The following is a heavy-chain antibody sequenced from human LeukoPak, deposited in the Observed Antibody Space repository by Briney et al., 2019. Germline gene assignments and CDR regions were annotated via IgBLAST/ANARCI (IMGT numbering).Heavy chain of an antibody. Sequence: PSETLSLTCTVSGGSISISNYYWGWIRQPPGRGLEWIGSISYGGTYYNPSLKSRLTISVDTSKNHFSLNLRSVTAADTAVYYCARRTSNPVGAIDYWGQGTLVTVSS. V-gene: IGHV4-39*01. D-gene: IGHD1-26*01. J-gene: IGHJ4*02. CDR1: GGSISISNYY. CDR2: ISYGGT. CDR3: ARRTSNPVGAIDY.